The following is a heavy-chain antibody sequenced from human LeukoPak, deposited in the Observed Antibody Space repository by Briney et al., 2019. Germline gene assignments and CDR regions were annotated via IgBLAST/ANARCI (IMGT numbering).Heavy chain of an antibody. CDR3: ARDRAAGPNWFDP. J-gene: IGHJ5*02. Sequence: ASVKVSCKASGYTFSSYGISWVRQAPGQGLEWMGWISAYNRNTNYTQKFQGRVTMTTDTSTSTAYMELRRLRSDDTAVYYCARDRAAGPNWFDPWGQGTLVTVSS. V-gene: IGHV1-18*01. CDR2: ISAYNRNT. CDR1: GYTFSSYG. D-gene: IGHD6-13*01.